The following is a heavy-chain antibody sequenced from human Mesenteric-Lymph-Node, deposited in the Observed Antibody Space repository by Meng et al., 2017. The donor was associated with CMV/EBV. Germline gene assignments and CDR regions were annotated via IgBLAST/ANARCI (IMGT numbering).Heavy chain of an antibody. CDR1: YSVTAYY. CDR3: ATSHCTGTSCNSFFDK. V-gene: IGHV1-69-2*01. D-gene: IGHD2-8*02. CDR2: FDPENGGT. Sequence: YSVTAYYLHWVQQAPGKGLKWMGLFDPENGGTLYEETFQGRVTMTADASIGTVYMEVGSLRSEDTAVYYCATSHCTGTSCNSFFDKWGQGTLVTVSS. J-gene: IGHJ4*02.